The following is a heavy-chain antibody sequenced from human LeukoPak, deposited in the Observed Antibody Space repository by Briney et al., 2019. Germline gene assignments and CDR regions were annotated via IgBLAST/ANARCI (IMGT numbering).Heavy chain of an antibody. Sequence: GGSLRLSCVASGFTFSDYYMSWIRQAPGTGLEWVSYISSSGSTIYYADSVKGRFTISRDNAKNSLYLQMNSLRAEGTAVYYCAELGITMIGGVWGKGTTVTISS. CDR1: GFTFSDYY. CDR3: AELGITMIGGV. D-gene: IGHD3-10*02. V-gene: IGHV3-11*04. J-gene: IGHJ6*04. CDR2: ISSSGSTI.